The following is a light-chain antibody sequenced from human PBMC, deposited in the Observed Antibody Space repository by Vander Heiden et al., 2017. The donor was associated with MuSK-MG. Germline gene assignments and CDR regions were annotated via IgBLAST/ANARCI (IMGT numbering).Light chain of an antibody. V-gene: IGKV2-28*01. CDR3: MQALQTPPLMYT. Sequence: DIVMTQSPLSLPVTPGEPASISCRSSQSLLHSNGYNYLDWYLQKPGQSPQLLIYLGSNRASGVPDRFSGSGSGTDFTLKISRVEAEDVGFYYCMQALQTPPLMYTFGQGTKLEIK. CDR2: LGS. CDR1: QSLLHSNGYNY. J-gene: IGKJ2*01.